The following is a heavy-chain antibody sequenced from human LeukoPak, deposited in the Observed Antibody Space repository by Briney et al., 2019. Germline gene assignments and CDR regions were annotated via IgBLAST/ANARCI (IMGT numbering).Heavy chain of an antibody. V-gene: IGHV3-72*01. CDR2: TRNKANSYTT. J-gene: IGHJ4*02. CDR3: ASSLTGDLNY. D-gene: IGHD7-27*01. CDR1: GFTFSDHY. Sequence: GGSLRLSCAASGFTFSDHYMDWVRQAPGKGLEWVGRTRNKANSYTTEYAASVKGRFTISRDDSKSSLYLQMNSLKTEDTAVYYCASSLTGDLNYWGQGTLVTVSS.